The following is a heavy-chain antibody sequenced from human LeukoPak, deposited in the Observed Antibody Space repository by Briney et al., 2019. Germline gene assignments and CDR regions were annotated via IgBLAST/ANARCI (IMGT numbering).Heavy chain of an antibody. CDR1: GYTFTGYY. CDR3: ARGHGYSYGYAGY. Sequence: GASVMVSCKASGYTFTGYYMHWVRQAPGQGLEWMGWINPNSGGTNYAQKFQGRVTMTRDTSISTAYMELSRLRSDDTAVYYCARGHGYSYGYAGYWGQGTLVTVSS. D-gene: IGHD5-18*01. V-gene: IGHV1-2*02. CDR2: INPNSGGT. J-gene: IGHJ4*02.